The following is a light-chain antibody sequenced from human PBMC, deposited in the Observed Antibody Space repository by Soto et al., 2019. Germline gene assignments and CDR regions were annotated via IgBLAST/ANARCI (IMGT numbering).Light chain of an antibody. CDR1: QSVSSSY. V-gene: IGKV3-20*01. CDR3: QQYGSAPLT. Sequence: EIVLTQSPGTLSLSPGERAALSCGAIQSVSSSYLAWYQQKPGQAPRLLIYGASSRATGIPDRFSGSGSGTDFPLTISRLEPEDFEVYSCQQYGSAPLTFGGGTKVDIK. CDR2: GAS. J-gene: IGKJ4*01.